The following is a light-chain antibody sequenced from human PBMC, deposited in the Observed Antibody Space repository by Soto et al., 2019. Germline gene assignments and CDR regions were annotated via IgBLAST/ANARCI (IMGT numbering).Light chain of an antibody. CDR2: EVS. V-gene: IGLV2-14*01. CDR3: SSYSSSTLLV. J-gene: IGLJ2*01. Sequence: QSVLTQPASVSGSPGQSITIFCTGTSSDVGGYNYVSWYQHHPGKAPKLMISEVSDRPSGVSNRFSGSKSGNTASLTISGLQAEDEADYYCSSYSSSTLLVFGGGTKVTVL. CDR1: SSDVGGYNY.